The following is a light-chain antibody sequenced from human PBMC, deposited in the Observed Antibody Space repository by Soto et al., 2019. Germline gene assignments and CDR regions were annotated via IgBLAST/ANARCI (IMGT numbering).Light chain of an antibody. CDR3: QQYDNWPSWT. J-gene: IGKJ1*01. Sequence: VVSQSPATVSLSQGETATLSCRASQSVSSNLAWYQQKSGQAPRLLIYGASTRATGIPARFSGSGSGTEFTLTISSLQSDDFAIYYCQQYDNWPSWTFGQGTKVDIK. V-gene: IGKV3-15*01. CDR1: QSVSSN. CDR2: GAS.